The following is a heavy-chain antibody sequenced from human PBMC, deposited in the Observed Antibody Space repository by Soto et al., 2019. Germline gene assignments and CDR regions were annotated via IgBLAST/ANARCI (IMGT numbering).Heavy chain of an antibody. D-gene: IGHD2-21*02. V-gene: IGHV3-53*01. Sequence: GGSLRLSCAASGFNVNSDYMNWVRQTRGKGLEWVASIYSGETTYYADSVRGRFTISSDKSKNTLYFRLSSLRIEDTAVYYCTRDGRGLGRLSLFEYWGQGVLVTVSS. CDR3: TRDGRGLGRLSLFEY. J-gene: IGHJ4*02. CDR2: IYSGETT. CDR1: GFNVNSDY.